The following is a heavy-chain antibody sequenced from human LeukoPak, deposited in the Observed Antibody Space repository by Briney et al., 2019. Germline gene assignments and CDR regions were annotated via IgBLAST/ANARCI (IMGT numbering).Heavy chain of an antibody. J-gene: IGHJ4*02. D-gene: IGHD1-26*01. Sequence: LAGGSLRLSCAGSGFSFSNYGMSWVRQAPGKGLEWVSALSGSADRTYYADSVKGRFTISRDNSKNTLFLHINSLRADDTAVYYCAKDRLGAILYFDSWGQGTLVTVSS. CDR1: GFSFSNYG. CDR3: AKDRLGAILYFDS. CDR2: LSGSADRT. V-gene: IGHV3-23*01.